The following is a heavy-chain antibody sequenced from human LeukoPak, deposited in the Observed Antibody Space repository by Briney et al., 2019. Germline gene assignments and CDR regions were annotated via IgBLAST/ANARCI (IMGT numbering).Heavy chain of an antibody. V-gene: IGHV4-31*03. CDR3: ARDLVSGYSSHRFDP. Sequence: SETLSLTCTVSGGSISSGGYYWSWIRQHPGKGLEWIGYIYYSGSTYYNPSLKSRVTISVDTSKNQFSLKLSSVTAADTAVYYCARDLVSGYSSHRFDPWGQGTLVTISS. D-gene: IGHD6-13*01. J-gene: IGHJ5*02. CDR2: IYYSGST. CDR1: GGSISSGGYY.